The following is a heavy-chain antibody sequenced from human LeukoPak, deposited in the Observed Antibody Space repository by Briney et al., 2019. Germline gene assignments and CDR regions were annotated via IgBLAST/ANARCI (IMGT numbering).Heavy chain of an antibody. J-gene: IGHJ4*02. CDR2: ISSSSSYI. V-gene: IGHV3-21*01. Sequence: GGSLRLSCAASGFTFSSYSMNWVRQAPGKGLEWVSSISSSSSYIYYADSVKGRFTISRDNAKNSLYLLMNSLRAEDTAVYYCARDMGYSSGWADYWGQGTLVTVSS. CDR3: ARDMGYSSGWADY. D-gene: IGHD6-19*01. CDR1: GFTFSSYS.